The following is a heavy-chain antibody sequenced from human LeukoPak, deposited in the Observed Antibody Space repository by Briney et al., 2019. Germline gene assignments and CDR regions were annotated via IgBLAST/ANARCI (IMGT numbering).Heavy chain of an antibody. CDR2: YSGST. J-gene: IGHJ4*02. CDR3: ARDTFYSESSGYAFYFDY. Sequence: YSGSTYYNPSLRSRVNISIDTSKNQFSLKLSSVTAADTAVYYCARDTFYSESSGYAFYFDYWGLGTLVSVSS. D-gene: IGHD3-22*01. V-gene: IGHV4-30-2*05.